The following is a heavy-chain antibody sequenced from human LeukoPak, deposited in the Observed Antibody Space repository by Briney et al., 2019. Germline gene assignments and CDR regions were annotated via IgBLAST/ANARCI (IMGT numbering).Heavy chain of an antibody. D-gene: IGHD5-18*01. V-gene: IGHV4-31*03. CDR1: GGSISSGGYC. Sequence: SETLSLTCTVSGGSISSGGYCWSWIRQHPGKGLEWIGYIYYSGSTYHNPSLKSRVTISVDTSKNQFSLKLSSVTAADTAVYYCARGQLWPPFDYWGQGTLVTVSS. J-gene: IGHJ4*02. CDR2: IYYSGST. CDR3: ARGQLWPPFDY.